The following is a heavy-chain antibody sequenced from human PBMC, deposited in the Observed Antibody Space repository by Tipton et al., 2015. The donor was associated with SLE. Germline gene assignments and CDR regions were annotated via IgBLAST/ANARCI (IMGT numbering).Heavy chain of an antibody. J-gene: IGHJ3*02. D-gene: IGHD3-3*01. CDR3: ARIGPYDFWSGSYDAFDI. V-gene: IGHV3-23*01. CDR2: ISGSGGST. CDR1: GGSFSGYY. Sequence: LSLTCAVYGGSFSGYYWSWVRQTPGKGLEWVSAISGSGGSTYYADSVKGRFTISRDNSKNSLYLQMNSLRAEDTAVYYCARIGPYDFWSGSYDAFDIWGQGTMVTVSS.